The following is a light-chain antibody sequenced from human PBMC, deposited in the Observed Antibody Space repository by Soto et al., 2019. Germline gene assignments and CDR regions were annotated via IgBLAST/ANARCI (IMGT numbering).Light chain of an antibody. CDR1: SSDVGGYNF. Sequence: QSALTQPRSVSGSPGQSVTISCTGNSSDVGGYNFVSWYQQYPGKAPKFMIYDVSKRPSGVPDRFSGSKSGNTASLTISGLLAEDEADYYCCSYAGSHTFVFGTGTKLTVL. CDR2: DVS. CDR3: CSYAGSHTFV. J-gene: IGLJ1*01. V-gene: IGLV2-11*01.